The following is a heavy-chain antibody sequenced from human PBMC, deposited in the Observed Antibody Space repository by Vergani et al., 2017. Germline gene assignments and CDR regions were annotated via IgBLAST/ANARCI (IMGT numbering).Heavy chain of an antibody. CDR3: ARHSTVEWLVKLGWIDP. J-gene: IGHJ5*02. V-gene: IGHV4-39*01. D-gene: IGHD6-19*01. CDR1: GASIRISNYY. Sequence: QLQLQESGPGLVKPSATLSLTCSVSGASIRISNYYWGWIRQPPGKGLEWIASIYYSGSTYYNPSLKSRVTISVDTSKNQFSLKLRSVTAADPAVYFCARHSTVEWLVKLGWIDPWGQGILVTVSS. CDR2: IYYSGST.